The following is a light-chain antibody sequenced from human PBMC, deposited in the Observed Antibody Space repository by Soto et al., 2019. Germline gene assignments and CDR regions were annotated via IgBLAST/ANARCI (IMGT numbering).Light chain of an antibody. V-gene: IGLV2-14*01. CDR1: GMEVGGHDY. CDR2: GVT. CDR3: SSYSSSSTLRV. J-gene: IGLJ1*01. Sequence: QSVLTQPASVSGSPGQSITISCTGTGMEVGGHDYVSWYQQYPGKAPKLMIYGVTNRPSGVSNRFSGSKSGNTASLTISGLQAEDEADYYCSSYSSSSTLRVFGTGTKLTVL.